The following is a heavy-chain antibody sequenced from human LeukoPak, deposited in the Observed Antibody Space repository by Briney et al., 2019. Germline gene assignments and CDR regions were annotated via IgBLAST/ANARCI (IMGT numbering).Heavy chain of an antibody. CDR1: GFTFSSYA. D-gene: IGHD3-22*01. CDR3: AKSDDSSGYYYGIVY. V-gene: IGHV3-23*01. CDR2: IGGCGGST. J-gene: IGHJ4*02. Sequence: GGSLRLSCAASGFTFSSYAMNWVRQAPGKGLEWVSAIGGCGGSTYYADSVKGRFTISRDNSKNTLYLQMNSLRAEDTALYYCAKSDDSSGYYYGIVYWGQGTLVTVSS.